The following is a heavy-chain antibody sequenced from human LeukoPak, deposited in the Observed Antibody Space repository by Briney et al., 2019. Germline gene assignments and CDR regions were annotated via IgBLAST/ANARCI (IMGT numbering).Heavy chain of an antibody. Sequence: PGGSLRLSCAASGFTFSSSWIHWVRQAPGKGLVWVSRINKDGSVIDYAESVKGRFSISRDNAKNTLYLQMDSLRAEDMAVYYCARGPYSSGSSADYWGQGTLVTVSS. CDR3: ARGPYSSGSSADY. CDR2: INKDGSVI. D-gene: IGHD6-19*01. CDR1: GFTFSSSW. V-gene: IGHV3-74*01. J-gene: IGHJ4*02.